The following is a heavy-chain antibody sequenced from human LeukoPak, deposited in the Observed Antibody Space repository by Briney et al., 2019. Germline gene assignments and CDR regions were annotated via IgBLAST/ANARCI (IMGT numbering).Heavy chain of an antibody. J-gene: IGHJ4*02. V-gene: IGHV1-2*02. Sequence: GASVKVSCKASGYTFTGYYIHWVRLAPGQGLEWMGWINPNSGGTNYAQKFQGRVTMTRDTSISTAYMELSRLRSDDTAVYYCARDYFTANDYWGQGTLVTVSS. CDR1: GYTFTGYY. D-gene: IGHD2-21*02. CDR2: INPNSGGT. CDR3: ARDYFTANDY.